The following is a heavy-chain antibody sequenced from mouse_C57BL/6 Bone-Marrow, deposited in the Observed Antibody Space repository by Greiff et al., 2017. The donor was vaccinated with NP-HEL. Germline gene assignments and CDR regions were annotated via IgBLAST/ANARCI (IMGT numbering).Heavy chain of an antibody. V-gene: IGHV8-8*01. Sequence: QVTLNVSGPGILQPSQTLSLTCSFSGFSLSTFGMGVGWIRQPSGNGLEWLAHFSWDDDTYYNPALKSRLTISKDTTKNQVVLKNSSVDTADTAKYYCAQMGELRRDFDYWGQGTTLTVSS. CDR2: FSWDDDT. D-gene: IGHD2-12*01. J-gene: IGHJ2*01. CDR3: AQMGELRRDFDY. CDR1: GFSLSTFGMG.